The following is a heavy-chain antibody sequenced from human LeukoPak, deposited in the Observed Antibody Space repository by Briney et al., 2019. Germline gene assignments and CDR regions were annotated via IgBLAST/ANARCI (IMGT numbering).Heavy chain of an antibody. Sequence: SETLSLTCTVSGASISSYYWTWIRQPPGKGLEWIGYISYSGSTNYNPSLKSRATISLDTSRNQFSLNVRFVTAADTAVYYCARHGYCSSTSCYPDYWGQGTLVTVSS. CDR3: ARHGYCSSTSCYPDY. CDR1: GASISSYY. J-gene: IGHJ4*02. CDR2: ISYSGST. V-gene: IGHV4-59*08. D-gene: IGHD2-2*03.